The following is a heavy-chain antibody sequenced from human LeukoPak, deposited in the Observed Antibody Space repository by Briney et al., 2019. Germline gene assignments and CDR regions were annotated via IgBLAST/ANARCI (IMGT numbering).Heavy chain of an antibody. V-gene: IGHV4-34*01. CDR1: GGSFSGYY. CDR2: INHSGST. D-gene: IGHD3-9*01. Sequence: SETLSLTCAVYGGSFSGYYWSWIRQPPGKGLEWVGEINHSGSTNYNPSLKSRVTISVDTSKNQFSLKLSSVTAADTAVYYCARQYYDILTGYRSASDYWGREPWSPSPQ. J-gene: IGHJ4*02. CDR3: ARQYYDILTGYRSASDY.